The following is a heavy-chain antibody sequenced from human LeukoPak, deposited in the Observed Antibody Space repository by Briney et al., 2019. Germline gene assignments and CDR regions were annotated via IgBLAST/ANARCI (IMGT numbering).Heavy chain of an antibody. CDR1: GFTFSNYA. CDR3: AKGSDYYYYYGMDV. Sequence: GGSLRLSCAASGFTFSNYAMTWVRQAPGKGLEWVSGISGGGGSTYYADSVKGRFTISRDNSKNTLFLQMNSLRAEDTAVYYCAKGSDYYYYYGMDVWGQGTTVTVSS. CDR2: ISGGGGST. V-gene: IGHV3-23*01. J-gene: IGHJ6*02.